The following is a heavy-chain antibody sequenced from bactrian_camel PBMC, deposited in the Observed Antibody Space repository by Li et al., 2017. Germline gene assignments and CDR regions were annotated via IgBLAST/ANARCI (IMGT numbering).Heavy chain of an antibody. J-gene: IGHJ4*01. CDR2: INSGGGAT. Sequence: VQLVESGGGLVQPGGSLRLSCVASGFTFSTYAMSWVRQAPGKGLEWVSAINSGGGATYYADSVKGRFTISRDNAKTTVYLQMSSLKPEDTALYYCVRDYGNYDWTLGSWGQGTQVTVSS. CDR1: GFTFSTYA. CDR3: VRDYGNYDWTLGS. D-gene: IGHD4*01. V-gene: IGHV3S40*01.